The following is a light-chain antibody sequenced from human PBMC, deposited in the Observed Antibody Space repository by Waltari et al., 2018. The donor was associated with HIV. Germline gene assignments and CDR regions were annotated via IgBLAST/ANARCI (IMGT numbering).Light chain of an antibody. Sequence: QSVLTQPPSASGTPGQRVTMSCSGSSSNIGRTSVNWYQQLPGTAPKPLIYSDNPRPFGVPDRFSGSKSGTSGSLAISGLQSEDEAVYYCASWEDSLNGVVFGGGTKLTVL. J-gene: IGLJ2*01. CDR3: ASWEDSLNGVV. CDR1: SSNIGRTS. CDR2: SDN. V-gene: IGLV1-44*01.